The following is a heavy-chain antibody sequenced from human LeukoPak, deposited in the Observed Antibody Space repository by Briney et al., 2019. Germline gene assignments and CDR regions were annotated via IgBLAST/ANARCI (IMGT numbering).Heavy chain of an antibody. J-gene: IGHJ3*02. D-gene: IGHD3-22*01. V-gene: IGHV3-23*01. CDR1: GFTFSSYA. CDR2: ISGSGGST. CDR3: AKDAYDSSGYYFLYNAFDI. Sequence: GGSLRLSCAASGFTFSSYAMSWVRQAPGKGLEWVSAISGSGGSTYYADSVKGRFTISRDNSKNTLYLQMNSLRAEDTAVYYCAKDAYDSSGYYFLYNAFDIWGQGTMVTVSS.